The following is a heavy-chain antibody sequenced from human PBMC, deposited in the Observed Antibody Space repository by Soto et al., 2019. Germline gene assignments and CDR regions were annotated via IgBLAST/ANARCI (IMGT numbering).Heavy chain of an antibody. CDR1: GGSFSCYY. Sequence: NPSETLSLTCAVYGGSFSCYYWSWIRQPPGKGLEWIGEINHSGSTNYNPSLKSRVTISVDTSKNQFSLKLSSVTAADTAVYYCARGGSGYYYENYFDYWGQGTLVTVSS. D-gene: IGHD3-22*01. J-gene: IGHJ4*02. V-gene: IGHV4-34*01. CDR3: ARGGSGYYYENYFDY. CDR2: INHSGST.